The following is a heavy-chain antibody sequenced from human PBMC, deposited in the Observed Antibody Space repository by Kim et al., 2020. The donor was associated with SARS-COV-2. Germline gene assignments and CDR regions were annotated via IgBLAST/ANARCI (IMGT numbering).Heavy chain of an antibody. CDR1: VGSISSDY. J-gene: IGHJ5*01. V-gene: IGHV4-59*01. CDR3: ARIPEITGWPFDS. CDR2: IKNNGSRT. D-gene: IGHD6-19*01. Sequence: SETLSLTCTVSVGSISSDYWTWIRQPPGKGLEWVGYIKNNGSRTNYNHSLRSRVAMFVDPSKSHYSLIFSSVTAADTAVYCYARIPEITGWPFDSWGQGTLVTVSS.